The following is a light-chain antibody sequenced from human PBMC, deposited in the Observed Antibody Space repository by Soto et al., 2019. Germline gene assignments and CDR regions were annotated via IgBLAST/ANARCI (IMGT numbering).Light chain of an antibody. J-gene: IGKJ4*01. Sequence: DIQITQSSSTLSASVGDRGTITFRRSLSISSWLAWYQQKPGKAPKLLIYDASSLESGVASRFSGSGSGTEFTLTISFLQPDDFATYYCQQYNSYSPLTFGGGTKVDIK. V-gene: IGKV1-5*01. CDR1: LSISSW. CDR3: QQYNSYSPLT. CDR2: DAS.